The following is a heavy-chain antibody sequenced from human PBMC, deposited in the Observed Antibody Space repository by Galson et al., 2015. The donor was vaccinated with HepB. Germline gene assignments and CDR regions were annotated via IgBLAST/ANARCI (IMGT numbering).Heavy chain of an antibody. CDR1: GFTFSSYW. D-gene: IGHD3-22*01. V-gene: IGHV3-74*01. Sequence: SLRLSCAASGFTFSSYWMHWVRQAPGKGLVWVSRINSDGSSTSYADSVKGRFTISRDNAKNTLYLQMNSLRAEDTAVYYCARDRVDSSSWYWYYDSSGYQGSNAFDIWGQGTMVTVSS. CDR2: INSDGSST. J-gene: IGHJ3*02. CDR3: ARDRVDSSSWYWYYDSSGYQGSNAFDI.